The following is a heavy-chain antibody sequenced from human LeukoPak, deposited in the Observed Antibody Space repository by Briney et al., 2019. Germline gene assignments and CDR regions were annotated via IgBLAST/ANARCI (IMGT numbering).Heavy chain of an antibody. V-gene: IGHV1-8*02. CDR3: AKGLGYYYVSSGYYAFDY. J-gene: IGHJ4*02. Sequence: GASVKVSCKASGYTFTGYYMHWVRQATGQGLEWMGWMNPNSGNTGYAQKFQGRVTMTMTTSISTAYMELSSLRSEDTAVYYCAKGLGYYYVSSGYYAFDYWGQGTLVTVSS. D-gene: IGHD3-22*01. CDR1: GYTFTGYY. CDR2: MNPNSGNT.